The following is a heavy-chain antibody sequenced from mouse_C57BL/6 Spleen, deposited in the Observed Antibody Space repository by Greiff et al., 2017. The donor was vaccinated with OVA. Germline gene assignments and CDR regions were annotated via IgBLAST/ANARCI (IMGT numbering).Heavy chain of an antibody. CDR3: ARPYYGDAMDY. J-gene: IGHJ4*01. Sequence: VQLQQSGPELVKPGASVKISCKASGYSFTGYYMNWVKQSPEKSLEWIGEINPSTGGTTYNQKFKAKATLTVDKSSSTAYMQLKSLTSEDSAVDYCARPYYGDAMDYWGQGTSVTVSS. V-gene: IGHV1-42*01. CDR2: INPSTGGT. D-gene: IGHD1-2*01. CDR1: GYSFTGYY.